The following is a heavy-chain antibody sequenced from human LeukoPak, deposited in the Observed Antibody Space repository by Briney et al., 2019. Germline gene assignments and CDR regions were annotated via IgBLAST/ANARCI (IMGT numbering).Heavy chain of an antibody. CDR1: GFTFSDYY. J-gene: IGHJ4*02. Sequence: GGSLRLSCAASGFTFSDYYMSWIRRAPGKGLEWVSYISSSGSTIYYADSVKGRFTISRDNAKNSLYLQMNSLRAEDTAVYYCASSNYYDSSGYYYAPLVDYWGQGTLVTVSS. V-gene: IGHV3-11*04. CDR3: ASSNYYDSSGYYYAPLVDY. CDR2: ISSSGSTI. D-gene: IGHD3-22*01.